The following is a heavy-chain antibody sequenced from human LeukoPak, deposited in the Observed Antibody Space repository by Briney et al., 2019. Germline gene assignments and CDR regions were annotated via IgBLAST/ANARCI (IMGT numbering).Heavy chain of an antibody. CDR1: GFTVSSNY. CDR3: AKIGEGWISGFYFFDY. D-gene: IGHD5-12*01. V-gene: IGHV3-53*01. Sequence: PGGSLRLSCAASGFTVSSNYMSWVRQAPGKGLEWVSVIYPGDSTYYTDSVMGRFTISRDNSKNTLYLQMNSLRDEDTALYYCAKIGEGWISGFYFFDYWGQGTLVTVSS. CDR2: IYPGDST. J-gene: IGHJ4*02.